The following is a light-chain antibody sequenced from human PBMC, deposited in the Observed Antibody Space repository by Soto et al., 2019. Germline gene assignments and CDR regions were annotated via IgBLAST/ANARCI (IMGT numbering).Light chain of an antibody. CDR1: QSVSSSY. V-gene: IGKV3-20*01. J-gene: IGKJ1*01. CDR3: LQHNSYPRT. Sequence: EIVMTQSPCTLSFSPGERATLSCSASQSVSSSYLAWYQQKPGQAPRLLIYGASSRATGIPDRFSGSGSGTDFTLTISRLEPEDFATYYCLQHNSYPRTFGQGTKVDI. CDR2: GAS.